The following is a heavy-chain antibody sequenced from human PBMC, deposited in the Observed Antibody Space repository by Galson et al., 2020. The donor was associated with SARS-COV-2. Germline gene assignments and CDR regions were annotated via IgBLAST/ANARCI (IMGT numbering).Heavy chain of an antibody. CDR1: VDSIYNNY. J-gene: IGHJ1*01. CDR2: VYSTGST. V-gene: IGHV4-59*01. D-gene: IGHD2-2*02. Sequence: SETPSLTCSVTVDSIYNNYWSWIRQPPGQGLEWIGSVYSTGSTSYNTSLKSRATITLDTPKNKFSLNLMSVTAADTAVYFCAREDCSSTRCYIRYFQHWGQCTLVTVSS. CDR3: AREDCSSTRCYIRYFQH.